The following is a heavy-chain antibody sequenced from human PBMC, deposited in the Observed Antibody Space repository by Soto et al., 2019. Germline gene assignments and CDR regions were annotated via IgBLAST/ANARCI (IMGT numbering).Heavy chain of an antibody. CDR1: GYTFTGYY. D-gene: IGHD3-3*01. CDR2: INPNSGGT. Sequence: ASVKVSCKASGYTFTGYYMHWVRQAPGQGLEWMGWINPNSGGTNYAQKFQGWVTMTRDTSIGTAYMELSRLRSDDTAVYYCARDRGRDFWSGLYYYYYGMDVWGQGTTVTVSS. V-gene: IGHV1-2*04. CDR3: ARDRGRDFWSGLYYYYYGMDV. J-gene: IGHJ6*02.